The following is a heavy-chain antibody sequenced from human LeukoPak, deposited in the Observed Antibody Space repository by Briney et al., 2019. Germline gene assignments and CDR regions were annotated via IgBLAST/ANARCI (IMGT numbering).Heavy chain of an antibody. CDR1: GGSISSYY. CDR3: ARRPSMVRGAAFDI. V-gene: IGHV4-59*08. Sequence: PSETLSLTCTVSGGSISSYYWSWIRQPPGKGLEWIGYIYYSGSTNYNPSLRSRVTISVDTSKNQFSLKLSSVTAADTAVYYCARRPSMVRGAAFDIWGQGTMVTVSS. J-gene: IGHJ3*02. CDR2: IYYSGST. D-gene: IGHD3-10*01.